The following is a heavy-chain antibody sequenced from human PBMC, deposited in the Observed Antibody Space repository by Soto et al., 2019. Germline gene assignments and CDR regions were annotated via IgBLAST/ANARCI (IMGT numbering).Heavy chain of an antibody. Sequence: QVQLVESGGGVVQPGRSLRLSCAASGFTFSSYAMHWVRQAPGKGLEWVALISYDGSNKYYADSVKGRFTISRDNSKNTLYLQMNRLRPEDTAVYPCARVQGGTTLYYHGMDVWGQGTTVTVSS. V-gene: IGHV3-30-3*01. CDR3: ARVQGGTTLYYHGMDV. D-gene: IGHD1-7*01. CDR2: ISYDGSNK. CDR1: GFTFSSYA. J-gene: IGHJ6*02.